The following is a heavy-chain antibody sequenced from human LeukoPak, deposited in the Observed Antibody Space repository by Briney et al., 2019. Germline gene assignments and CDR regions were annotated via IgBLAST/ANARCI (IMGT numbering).Heavy chain of an antibody. Sequence: KPSETLSLTCTVSGGSISSYYRSWIRQPAGKGLEWIGRIYTSGSTNYNPSLKSRVTISVDKSKNQFSLKLSSVTAADTAVYYCARSRLITIFGVVTPTGDAFDIWGQGTMVTVSS. J-gene: IGHJ3*02. CDR2: IYTSGST. CDR1: GGSISSYY. D-gene: IGHD3-3*01. CDR3: ARSRLITIFGVVTPTGDAFDI. V-gene: IGHV4-4*07.